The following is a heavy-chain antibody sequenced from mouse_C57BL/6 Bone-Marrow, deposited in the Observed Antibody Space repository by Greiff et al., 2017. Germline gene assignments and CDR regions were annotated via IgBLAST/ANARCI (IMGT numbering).Heavy chain of an antibody. V-gene: IGHV1-52*01. D-gene: IGHD2-10*02. CDR1: GYTFTSYW. CDR3: ASDGYGNSYYFDY. J-gene: IGHJ2*01. CDR2: IDPSDSET. Sequence: QVQLQQPGAELVRPGSSVKLSCKASGYTFTSYWMHWVKQRPIQGLEWIGNIDPSDSETHYNQKFKDKATLTVDKSSSTAYMQLSSLTSEDSAVYYCASDGYGNSYYFDYWGQGTTLPVSS.